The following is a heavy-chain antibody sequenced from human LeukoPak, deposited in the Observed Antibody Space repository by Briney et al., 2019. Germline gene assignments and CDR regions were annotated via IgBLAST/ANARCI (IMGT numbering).Heavy chain of an antibody. CDR1: GGSISSSSYY. V-gene: IGHV4-39*01. Sequence: SETLSLTCTVSGGSISSSSYYWGWIRQPPGKGLEWIGSICYSGSTYYNPSLKSRVTISVDTSKNQFSLKLSSVTAADTAVYYCARHDGVYYYYGMDVWGQGTTVTVSS. J-gene: IGHJ6*02. D-gene: IGHD3-16*01. CDR2: ICYSGST. CDR3: ARHDGVYYYYGMDV.